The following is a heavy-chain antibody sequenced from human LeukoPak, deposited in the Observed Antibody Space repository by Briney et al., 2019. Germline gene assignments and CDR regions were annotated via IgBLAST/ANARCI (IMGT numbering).Heavy chain of an antibody. Sequence: GGSLRLSCAASGFTFSSYNMNWVRQAPGKGLEWVSYISLSTTSIYYADSVKGRFTISRDNAKNSLYLQMNSLRAEDTAVYYCARDSSEMSYNYYYYYMDVWGKGTTVTVSS. CDR2: ISLSTTSI. CDR1: GFTFSSYN. J-gene: IGHJ6*03. CDR3: ARDSSEMSYNYYYYYMDV. V-gene: IGHV3-48*04. D-gene: IGHD2-2*01.